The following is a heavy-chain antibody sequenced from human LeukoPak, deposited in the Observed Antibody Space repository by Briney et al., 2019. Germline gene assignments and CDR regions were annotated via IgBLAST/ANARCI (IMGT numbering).Heavy chain of an antibody. D-gene: IGHD3-10*01. CDR1: GGSISSGGYY. Sequence: SQTLSLTYTVSGGSISSGGYYWSWIRQHPGKGLEWIGYIYYSGSTYYNPSLKSRVTISVDTSKNQFSLKLSSVTAADTAVYYCARGAMWFGLDYWGQGTLVTVSS. CDR3: ARGAMWFGLDY. CDR2: IYYSGST. V-gene: IGHV4-31*03. J-gene: IGHJ4*02.